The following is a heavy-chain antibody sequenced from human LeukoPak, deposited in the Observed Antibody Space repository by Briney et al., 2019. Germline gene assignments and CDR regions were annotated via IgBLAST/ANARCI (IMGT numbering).Heavy chain of an antibody. V-gene: IGHV4-39*07. CDR3: ARDGYYYGSGSYSH. J-gene: IGHJ4*02. D-gene: IGHD3-10*01. CDR2: IYYSGST. CDR1: GGSISSSSYY. Sequence: SETLSLTCTVSGGSISSSSYYWGWIRQPPGKGLEWIGSIYYSGSTYYNPSLKSRVTISVDTSKNQFSLKLSSVTAADTAVYYCARDGYYYGSGSYSHWGQGTLVTVSP.